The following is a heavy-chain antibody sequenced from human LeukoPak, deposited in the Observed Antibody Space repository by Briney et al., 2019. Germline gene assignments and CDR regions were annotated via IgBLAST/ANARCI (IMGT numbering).Heavy chain of an antibody. Sequence: GGSLRLSCAACGFTFNTYAMSWVGQAPGKGVEWVSLIGGSDGRTRYADSVKGRFTISRDNSKNTLYLEMNSLRAEDTAVYYCAKDSSSYDWGYMDVWGKGTTVTISS. D-gene: IGHD3-22*01. CDR1: GFTFNTYA. CDR2: IGGSDGRT. J-gene: IGHJ6*03. V-gene: IGHV3-23*01. CDR3: AKDSSSYDWGYMDV.